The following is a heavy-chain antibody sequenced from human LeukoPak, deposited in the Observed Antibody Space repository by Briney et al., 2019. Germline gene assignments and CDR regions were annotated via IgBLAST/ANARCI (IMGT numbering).Heavy chain of an antibody. J-gene: IGHJ4*02. CDR1: GFTFSRYW. V-gene: IGHV3-7*03. CDR2: INQDGSGE. Sequence: GGSLRLSCAASGFTFSRYWMSWVRQGQGKGLEWVATINQDGSGEYYVDSVKGRFTISRDNAKNSLYLQMNSLRAEDTALYYCAKGQNLAARHYLFDYWGQGTLVTVSS. D-gene: IGHD6-6*01. CDR3: AKGQNLAARHYLFDY.